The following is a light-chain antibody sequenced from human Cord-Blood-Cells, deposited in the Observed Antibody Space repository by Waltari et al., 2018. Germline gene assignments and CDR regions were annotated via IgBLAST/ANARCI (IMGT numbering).Light chain of an antibody. CDR2: DVS. CDR3: CSYAGSYTWV. V-gene: IGLV2-11*01. Sequence: QSAPTQPRSVSGSPGQSVTISCTGTSSDVGGYHYVSWYQQHPGKAPKLMIYDVSKRPSGVPDRFSGSKSGNTASLTISGLQAEDEADYYCCSYAGSYTWVFGGGTKLTVL. CDR1: SSDVGGYHY. J-gene: IGLJ3*02.